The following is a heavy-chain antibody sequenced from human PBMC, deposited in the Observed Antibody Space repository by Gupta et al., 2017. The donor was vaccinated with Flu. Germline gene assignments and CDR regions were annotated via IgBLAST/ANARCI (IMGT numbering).Heavy chain of an antibody. J-gene: IGHJ5*02. D-gene: IGHD4/OR15-4a*01. CDR3: ARHASAGLGWCFWFDP. Sequence: QVQVQQSGPRLVKPAETLALHCTVSGGSISRAYWAWIRQSPGEGLQWIGDVCHNGITNYNPSLRGRGTVSMDTSKNHLSLRLASVSPADTATYYCARHASAGLGWCFWFDPWGQGTQVTVSS. V-gene: IGHV4-59*08. CDR1: GGSISRAY. CDR2: VCHNGIT.